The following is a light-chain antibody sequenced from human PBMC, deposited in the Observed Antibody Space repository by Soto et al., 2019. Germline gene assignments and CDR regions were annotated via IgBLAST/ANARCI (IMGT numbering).Light chain of an antibody. V-gene: IGKV1-5*03. CDR2: KAS. CDR3: QHYNSYSEA. CDR1: QTISSW. J-gene: IGKJ1*01. Sequence: DIQMTQSPSTLSGSVGDRVTITCRASQTISSWLAWYQQKQGKAPKSLIYKASTLKSGVPSRFSGSGAGTEFTLTISSLQPDDFATYYCQHYNSYSEAFGQGTKVELK.